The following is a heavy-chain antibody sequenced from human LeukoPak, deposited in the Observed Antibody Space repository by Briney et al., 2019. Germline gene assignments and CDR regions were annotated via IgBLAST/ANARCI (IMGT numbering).Heavy chain of an antibody. Sequence: ASVKVSCKASGYTFTGYYMHWVRQAPGQGLEWMGRINPNSGGTNYAQKFQGRVTMTRDTSISTAYMELSRLRSEDTAVYYCARSIAAGDFDYWGQGTLVTVSS. V-gene: IGHV1-2*06. CDR3: ARSIAAGDFDY. D-gene: IGHD6-13*01. CDR1: GYTFTGYY. CDR2: INPNSGGT. J-gene: IGHJ4*02.